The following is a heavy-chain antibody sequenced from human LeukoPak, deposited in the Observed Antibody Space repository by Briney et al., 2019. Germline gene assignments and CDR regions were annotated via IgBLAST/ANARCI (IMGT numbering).Heavy chain of an antibody. J-gene: IGHJ4*02. V-gene: IGHV4-61*01. Sequence: SETLSLTCAVSGYSISSGYYWGWIRQPPGKGLEWIGYIYYSGSTNYNPSLKSRVTISVDTSKNQFSLKLSSVTAADTAVYYCARVPYGGNSFDYWGQGTLVTVSS. CDR3: ARVPYGGNSFDY. CDR1: GYSISSGYY. D-gene: IGHD4-23*01. CDR2: IYYSGST.